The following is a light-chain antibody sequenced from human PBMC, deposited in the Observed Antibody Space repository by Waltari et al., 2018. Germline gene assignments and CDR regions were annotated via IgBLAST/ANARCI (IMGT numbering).Light chain of an antibody. CDR1: RSVSSTY. CDR2: ATS. CDR3: QHRDHWPPDAT. J-gene: IGKJ3*01. V-gene: IGKV3D-20*02. Sequence: EIVLTQSPGTLSLSPGERATPSCRASRSVSSTYLAWYQQKPGQAPRLLIYATSSRATGIPARFSGSGSGTDFTLTISSLEPEDFAVYYCQHRDHWPPDATFGPGTKVDI.